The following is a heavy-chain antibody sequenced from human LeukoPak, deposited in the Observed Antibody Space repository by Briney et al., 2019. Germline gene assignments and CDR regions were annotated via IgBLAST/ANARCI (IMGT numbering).Heavy chain of an antibody. J-gene: IGHJ3*01. D-gene: IGHD3-22*01. V-gene: IGHV1-2*06. CDR1: GYTFTGYI. CDR3: ARAQNYHDRSGYSDDTFDV. Sequence: GASVKVSCKASGYTFTGYIMQWGRDARGQWLERMGRVKPDIGGINYAQKFQGRVTMTRDTSINTAFVELRRLRSDDTATYYCARAQNYHDRSGYSDDTFDVWGHGTMITVSS. CDR2: VKPDIGGI.